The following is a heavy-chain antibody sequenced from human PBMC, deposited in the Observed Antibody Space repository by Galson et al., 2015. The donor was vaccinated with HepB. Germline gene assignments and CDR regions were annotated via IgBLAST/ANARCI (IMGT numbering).Heavy chain of an antibody. V-gene: IGHV1-3*01. CDR1: GYTFTSYG. Sequence: SVKVSCKASGYTFTSYGISWVRQAPGQGLEWMGWINAGNGNTKYSQKFQGRVTITRDTSASTAYMELSSLRSEDTAVYYCARVAAAEDYWYFDLWGRGTLVTVSS. CDR3: ARVAAAEDYWYFDL. D-gene: IGHD6-13*01. J-gene: IGHJ2*01. CDR2: INAGNGNT.